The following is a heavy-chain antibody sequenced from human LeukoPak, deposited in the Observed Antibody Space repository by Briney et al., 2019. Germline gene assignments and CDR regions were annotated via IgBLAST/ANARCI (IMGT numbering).Heavy chain of an antibody. CDR1: GGSISN. CDR3: ARYCTSTSCFLNHVFDC. J-gene: IGHJ4*02. Sequence: SETLSLTCTVSGGSISNWGWMRQPPGKGRECIGRIYYCWTTYYNPSLKSRVTISSDTSKNQVYLELSSVTAADTAVYYCARYCTSTSCFLNHVFDCCGQGTLVIVSS. D-gene: IGHD2-2*01. V-gene: IGHV4-39*01. CDR2: IYYCWTT.